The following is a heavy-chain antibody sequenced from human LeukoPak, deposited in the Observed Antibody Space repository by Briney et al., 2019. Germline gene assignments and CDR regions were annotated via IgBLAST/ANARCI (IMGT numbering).Heavy chain of an antibody. CDR1: GGAITNYY. Sequence: SETLSLTCGVSGGAITNYYWNWIRQAPGKGLEWLGYIYYTGTTDYNPSLRTRVTISVDASRNQFSLNLSSVTAADTAVYYCARWSGSVTARNYYYYMDVWGEGTTVTVSS. D-gene: IGHD6-6*01. CDR2: IYYTGTT. V-gene: IGHV4-59*08. CDR3: ARWSGSVTARNYYYYMDV. J-gene: IGHJ6*03.